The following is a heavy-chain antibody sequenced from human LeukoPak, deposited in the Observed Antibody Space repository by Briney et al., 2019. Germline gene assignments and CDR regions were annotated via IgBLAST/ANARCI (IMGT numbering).Heavy chain of an antibody. J-gene: IGHJ4*02. D-gene: IGHD4-23*01. CDR2: ISSSGSTI. V-gene: IGHV3-48*04. CDR1: GFTFSSYG. Sequence: GGTLRLSCAASGFTFSSYGMSWVRQAPGKGLEWVSAISSSGSTIYYADSVKGRFTISRDNAKNSLYLQMNSLRAEDTAVYYCARDYGGSSPFDYWGQGTLVTVSS. CDR3: ARDYGGSSPFDY.